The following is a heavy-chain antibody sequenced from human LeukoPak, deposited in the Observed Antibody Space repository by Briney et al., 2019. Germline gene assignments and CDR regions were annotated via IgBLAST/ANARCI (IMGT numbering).Heavy chain of an antibody. V-gene: IGHV4-4*07. J-gene: IGHJ4*02. CDR1: GGSFGSYY. CDR2: IYTSGST. Sequence: PSETLSLTCTVSGGSFGSYYWSWIRQPPGKGLEWIGHIYTSGSTNYNPSLKSRVTMSIDTSKNQFSLKLSSVTAADTAVYYCARAGYYYATREYYFDYWGQGTLVTVSS. CDR3: ARAGYYYATREYYFDY. D-gene: IGHD3-10*01.